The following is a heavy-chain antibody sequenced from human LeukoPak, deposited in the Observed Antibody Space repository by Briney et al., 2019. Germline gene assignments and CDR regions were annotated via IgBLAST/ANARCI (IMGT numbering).Heavy chain of an antibody. J-gene: IGHJ4*02. V-gene: IGHV1-2*02. CDR2: MNPNSGGT. Sequence: ASVKVSCKASGYTFTGYYMHWVRQAPGQGLEWMGWMNPNSGGTNYAQKFQGRVTMTRDTSISTAYMELSRLRSDDTAVYYCAREMDMDCSSTSCYNYVDYWGQGTLVTVSS. CDR1: GYTFTGYY. D-gene: IGHD2-2*02. CDR3: AREMDMDCSSTSCYNYVDY.